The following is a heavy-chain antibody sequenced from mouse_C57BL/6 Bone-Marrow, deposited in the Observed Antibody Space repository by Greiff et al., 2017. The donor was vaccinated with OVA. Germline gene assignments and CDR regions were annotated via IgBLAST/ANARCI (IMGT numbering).Heavy chain of an antibody. Sequence: EVQLQQSGPELVKPGASVKIPCKASGYTFTDYNMDWVKQSHGKGLEWIGDINPTNGGPTSNKKFKGKATLTVNKSSSTAYMELRSLTSEDTAVYYCAREDYYYGSSYDRYFDVWGTGTTVTVSS. CDR1: GYTFTDYN. D-gene: IGHD1-1*01. CDR3: AREDYYYGSSYDRYFDV. V-gene: IGHV1-18*01. CDR2: INPTNGGP. J-gene: IGHJ1*03.